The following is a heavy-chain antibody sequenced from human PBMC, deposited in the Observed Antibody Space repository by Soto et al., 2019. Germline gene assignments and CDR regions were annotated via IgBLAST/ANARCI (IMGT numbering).Heavy chain of an antibody. V-gene: IGHV3-30-3*01. CDR3: ASAPSSWPEYYYYYGMDV. CDR1: GFTFSSYA. CDR2: VSYDGSNK. D-gene: IGHD6-13*01. J-gene: IGHJ6*02. Sequence: QVQLVESGGGVVQPGRSLRLSCAASGFTFSSYAMHWVRQAPGKGLERVAVVSYDGSNKYYADSVKGRFTISRDNSKNTLYLQMNSLRAEDTAVYYCASAPSSWPEYYYYYGMDVWGQGTTVTVSS.